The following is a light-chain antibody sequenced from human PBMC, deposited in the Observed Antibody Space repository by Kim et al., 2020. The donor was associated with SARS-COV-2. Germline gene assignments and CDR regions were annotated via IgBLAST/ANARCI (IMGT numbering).Light chain of an antibody. J-gene: IGLJ3*02. CDR2: AVT. Sequence: GQSVTMSCTGSSSDVGGYNYVSWYQQQPGKAPKLMIYAVTKRPSGVPDRFSGSKSGNTASLTVSGLQAEDEADYYCSSYAGSNSWVFGGGTQLTVL. V-gene: IGLV2-8*01. CDR1: SSDVGGYNY. CDR3: SSYAGSNSWV.